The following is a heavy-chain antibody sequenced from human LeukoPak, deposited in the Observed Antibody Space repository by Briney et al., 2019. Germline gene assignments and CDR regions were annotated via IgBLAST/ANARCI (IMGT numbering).Heavy chain of an antibody. CDR2: IYYSGST. CDR1: GGSISSSPYY. V-gene: IGHV4-39*07. CDR3: ASNGYTYGQYYFDY. D-gene: IGHD5-18*01. J-gene: IGHJ4*02. Sequence: SETLSLTCTVSGGSISSSPYYWGWIRQPPGKGLEWIGTIYYSGSTYYNPSLKSRVTISVDTSKNQFSLKLTSVTAADTAVYYCASNGYTYGQYYFDYWGQGTLVTVSS.